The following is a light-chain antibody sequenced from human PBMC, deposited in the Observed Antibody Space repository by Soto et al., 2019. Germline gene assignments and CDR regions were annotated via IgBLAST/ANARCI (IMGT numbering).Light chain of an antibody. J-gene: IGKJ2*01. V-gene: IGKV1-6*01. CDR1: QAIENN. Sequence: AIQMTQSPSSLSASVGDRVSSACRASQAIENNLGWFQQKPGKAPKLLIYAASTLHTGVPSRCSGSVSGKDFTLTISSLQPEDFAVYYCLQTHDYPRTFGQGTKLEIK. CDR2: AAS. CDR3: LQTHDYPRT.